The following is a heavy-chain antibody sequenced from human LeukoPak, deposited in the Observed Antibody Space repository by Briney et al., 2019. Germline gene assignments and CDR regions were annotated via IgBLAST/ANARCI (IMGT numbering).Heavy chain of an antibody. CDR2: ISYSGTT. D-gene: IGHD3-10*01. CDR3: AANSADENTLGSSYKV. J-gene: IGHJ4*02. Sequence: PGGSLRLSCAASGFTFSSYEMNWVRQAPGKGLEWIATISYSGTTYYNPSLKSRVTISVDTSKNHFSLRLTSVSAADTAVYYCAANSADENTLGSSYKVWGQGTLVTVSS. V-gene: IGHV4-59*05. CDR1: GFTFSSYE.